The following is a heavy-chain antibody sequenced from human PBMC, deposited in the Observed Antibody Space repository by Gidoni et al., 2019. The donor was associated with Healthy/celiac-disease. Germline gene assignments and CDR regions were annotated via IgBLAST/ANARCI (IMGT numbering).Heavy chain of an antibody. D-gene: IGHD6-19*01. CDR2: ISYDGSNK. J-gene: IGHJ4*02. CDR1: GFTFSSYA. Sequence: QVQLVESGGGVVQPGRSLRRSCAASGFTFSSYAMHWVRQAPGKGLEWVAVISYDGSNKYYADSVKGRFTISRDNSKNTLYLQMNSLRAEDTAVYYCARENLHSSGWYEGYFDYWGQGTLVTVSS. V-gene: IGHV3-30-3*01. CDR3: ARENLHSSGWYEGYFDY.